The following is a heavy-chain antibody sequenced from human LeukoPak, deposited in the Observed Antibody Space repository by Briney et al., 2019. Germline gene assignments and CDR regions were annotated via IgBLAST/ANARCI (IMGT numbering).Heavy chain of an antibody. Sequence: ASVKVSCKASGYTFTCYYMHWVRQAPGQGLEWMGWINPNSGGTNYAQKFQGRVTMTRDTSISTAYMELSSLRSEDTAVYYCARDPSVGATTWELDNWFDPWGQGTLVTVSS. J-gene: IGHJ5*02. CDR3: ARDPSVGATTWELDNWFDP. CDR2: INPNSGGT. V-gene: IGHV1-2*02. CDR1: GYTFTCYY. D-gene: IGHD1-26*01.